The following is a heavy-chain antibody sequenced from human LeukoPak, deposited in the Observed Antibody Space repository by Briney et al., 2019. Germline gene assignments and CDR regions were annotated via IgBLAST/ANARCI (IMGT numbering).Heavy chain of an antibody. CDR3: ARQNTMVRGVIGY. CDR2: IYYSGST. V-gene: IGHV4-39*01. J-gene: IGHJ4*02. CDR1: GGSISSSSYY. Sequence: SETLSLTCTVSGGSISSSSYYWGWIRQPPGKGLEWIGNIYYSGSTYYNPSLKSRVTISVDTSKNQFSLKLSSVTAADTAVYYCARQNTMVRGVIGYWGQGTLVTVSS. D-gene: IGHD3-10*01.